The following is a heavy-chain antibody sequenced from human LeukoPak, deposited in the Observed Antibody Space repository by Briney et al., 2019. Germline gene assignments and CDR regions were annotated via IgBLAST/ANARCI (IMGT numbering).Heavy chain of an antibody. V-gene: IGHV4-39*07. D-gene: IGHD2-15*01. J-gene: IGHJ4*02. Sequence: SETLSLTCTVSGGSISSSSYYWGWIRQPPGKGLEWIGSIYYSGSTYYNPSLKSRVTISVDTSKNQFSLKLSSVTAADTAVYYCARDWHCSGGSCYGFDYWGQGTLVTVSS. CDR2: IYYSGST. CDR1: GGSISSSSYY. CDR3: ARDWHCSGGSCYGFDY.